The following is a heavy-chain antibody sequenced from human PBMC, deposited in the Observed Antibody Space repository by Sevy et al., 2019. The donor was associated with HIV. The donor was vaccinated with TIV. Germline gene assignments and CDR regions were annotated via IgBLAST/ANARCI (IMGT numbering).Heavy chain of an antibody. J-gene: IGHJ6*02. D-gene: IGHD3-10*01. CDR1: GGSVSSGSYY. CDR3: ARVLWFGELLSQYYYYYGMDV. V-gene: IGHV4-61*01. CDR2: IYYSGST. Sequence: SETLSLTCTVSGGSVSSGSYYWSWIRQPPGKGLEWIGYIYYSGSTNYNPSLKSRVTISVDTSKNQFSLKLSFVTAADTAVYYCARVLWFGELLSQYYYYYGMDVWGQGTTVTVSS.